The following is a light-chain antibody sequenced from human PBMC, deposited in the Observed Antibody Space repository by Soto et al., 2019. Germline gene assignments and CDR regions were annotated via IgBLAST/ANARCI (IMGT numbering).Light chain of an antibody. CDR2: SAS. Sequence: DIQLTQSPSSLSASVGDRATITCRVSQGISSYLNWYRQKPGKVPKLLIYSASNLQSGVPSRFSGSGSGTEFTLTINSLQADDFATYYCQQHNSFSITFGQGTRLEIK. V-gene: IGKV1-27*01. CDR1: QGISSY. CDR3: QQHNSFSIT. J-gene: IGKJ5*01.